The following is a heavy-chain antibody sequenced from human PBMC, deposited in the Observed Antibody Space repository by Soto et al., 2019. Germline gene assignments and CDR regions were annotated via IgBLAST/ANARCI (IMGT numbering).Heavy chain of an antibody. J-gene: IGHJ4*02. Sequence: PGGSLRLSCEASGFTFSRVSMNWVRQVPVKGLEWVASISSASSETWYADSVKGRFIISRANAQNSLFLQMNTLRPEDSAIYYCARVAYSGTGTQVTVSS. V-gene: IGHV3-21*01. CDR3: ARVAY. CDR2: ISSASSET. CDR1: GFTFSRVS.